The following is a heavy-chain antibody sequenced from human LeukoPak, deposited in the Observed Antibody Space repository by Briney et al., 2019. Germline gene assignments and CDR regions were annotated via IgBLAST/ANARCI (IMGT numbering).Heavy chain of an antibody. D-gene: IGHD3-3*01. CDR3: AWRKYYDTWSDP. CDR2: IYPYDSDI. Sequence: GASPQISCKGFGTIFTTYWIGWVRPLPGKGLEWMGSIYPYDSDIRYSPSFQGQVTISADQSTGTAYLQWSSLKASDTAIYYCAWRKYYDTWSDPWGQGTLVTVSS. V-gene: IGHV5-51*01. J-gene: IGHJ5*02. CDR1: GTIFTTYW.